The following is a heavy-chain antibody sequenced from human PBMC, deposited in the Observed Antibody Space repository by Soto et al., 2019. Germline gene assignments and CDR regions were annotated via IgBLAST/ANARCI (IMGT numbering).Heavy chain of an antibody. CDR3: ANNAAMALGYYYGMDV. CDR1: GFTFSSYA. Sequence: GGSLRLSCAASGFTFSSYAMSWVRQAPGKGLDCVSAISGSGGSTYYADSVKGRFTISRDNSKNTLYLQMNSLRAEDTALYYCANNAAMALGYYYGMDVWGQGTTVTVSS. CDR2: ISGSGGST. J-gene: IGHJ6*02. V-gene: IGHV3-23*01. D-gene: IGHD5-18*01.